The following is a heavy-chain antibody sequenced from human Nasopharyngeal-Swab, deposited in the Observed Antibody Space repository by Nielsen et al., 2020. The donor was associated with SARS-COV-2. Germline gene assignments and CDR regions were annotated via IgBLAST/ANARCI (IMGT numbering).Heavy chain of an antibody. CDR2: ISYDGSNK. CDR3: AKDLRAGMVLMGTTDY. Sequence: GESLKISCAASGFTFSSYAMHWVRQAPGKGLEWVAVISYDGSNKYYADSVKGRFTLSRDDSKNTMYLQMNSLRPEDTAVYYCAKDLRAGMVLMGTTDYWGQGTLVTVSS. J-gene: IGHJ4*02. CDR1: GFTFSSYA. D-gene: IGHD1-7*01. V-gene: IGHV3-30-3*01.